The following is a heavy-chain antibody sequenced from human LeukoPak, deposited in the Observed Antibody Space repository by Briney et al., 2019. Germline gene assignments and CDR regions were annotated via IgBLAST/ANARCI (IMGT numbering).Heavy chain of an antibody. V-gene: IGHV3-30-3*01. Sequence: PGGSLRLSCAASGFTFSSYAMHWVRQAPGEGLEWVAVISYDGSNKYYADSVKGRFTISRDNSKNTLYLQMNSLRAEDTAVYYCARAAMSASFDYWGQGTLVTVSS. CDR3: ARAAMSASFDY. D-gene: IGHD2-2*01. CDR1: GFTFSSYA. CDR2: ISYDGSNK. J-gene: IGHJ4*02.